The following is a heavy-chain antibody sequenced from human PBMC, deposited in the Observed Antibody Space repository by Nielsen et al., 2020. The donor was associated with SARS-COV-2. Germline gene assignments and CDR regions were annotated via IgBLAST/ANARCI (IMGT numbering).Heavy chain of an antibody. CDR1: GFTFSSYA. V-gene: IGHV3-53*01. D-gene: IGHD6-13*01. J-gene: IGHJ4*02. CDR2: IYSGDNT. Sequence: GGSLRLSCAASGFTFSSYAMSWVRQAPGKGLEWVSIIYSGDNTYSADSVKGRFTISRGNSKNTLYLQMNSLRAEDTAVYYCAIAGSSWYVDYWGQGTLVTVSS. CDR3: AIAGSSWYVDY.